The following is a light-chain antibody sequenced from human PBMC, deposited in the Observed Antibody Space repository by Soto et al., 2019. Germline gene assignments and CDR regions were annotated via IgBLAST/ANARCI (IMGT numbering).Light chain of an antibody. CDR1: QSISSY. CDR2: DAS. J-gene: IGKJ5*01. V-gene: IGKV3-11*01. Sequence: EIVLTQSPATLSLSPGERATLSRRASQSISSYLAWYQQKRGQAPRLLIYDASSRATGIPARFSGSGSGTDFTLTISSLEPEDFAVYYCQQRSNWPRITFGQGTRLEI. CDR3: QQRSNWPRIT.